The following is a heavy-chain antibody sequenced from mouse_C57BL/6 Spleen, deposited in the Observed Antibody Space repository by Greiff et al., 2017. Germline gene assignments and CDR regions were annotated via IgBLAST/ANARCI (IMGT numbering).Heavy chain of an antibody. D-gene: IGHD2-1*01. Sequence: QVHVKQSGPELVKPGASVKISCKASGYAFSSSWMNWVKQRPGKGLEWIGRIYPGDGDTNYPGKFTGKATLTADTSSSTAYMQLSSLTSEDSAIYFGARGDYGNYVESWFAYWGQGTLVTVSA. J-gene: IGHJ3*01. CDR2: IYPGDGDT. CDR3: ARGDYGNYVESWFAY. CDR1: GYAFSSSW. V-gene: IGHV1-82*01.